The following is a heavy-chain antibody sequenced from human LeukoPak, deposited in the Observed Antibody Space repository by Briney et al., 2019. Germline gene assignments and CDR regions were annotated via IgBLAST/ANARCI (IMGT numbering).Heavy chain of an antibody. J-gene: IGHJ4*02. V-gene: IGHV1-69*05. CDR3: ANPIRWSKPISLGY. D-gene: IGHD2-8*02. CDR2: IIPIFGTA. Sequence: ASVKVSCKASGGTFSSSAISWVRQAPGQGLEWMGRIIPIFGTANYAQKFQGRVTITTDESTSTAYMELSSLRSEDTAVYYCANPIRWSKPISLGYWGQGTLVTVSS. CDR1: GGTFSSSA.